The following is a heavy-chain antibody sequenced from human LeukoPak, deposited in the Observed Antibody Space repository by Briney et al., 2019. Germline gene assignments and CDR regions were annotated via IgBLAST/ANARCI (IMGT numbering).Heavy chain of an antibody. J-gene: IGHJ4*02. Sequence: GASVKVSCKASVYTFTSYGISWVRQAPGQGLEWMGWISAYNGNTNYAQKLQGRVTMTTDTSTSTAYMELRSLRSDDTAVYYCARGVYYDILTGYYTLFDYWGQGTLVTVSS. D-gene: IGHD3-9*01. CDR1: VYTFTSYG. V-gene: IGHV1-18*01. CDR3: ARGVYYDILTGYYTLFDY. CDR2: ISAYNGNT.